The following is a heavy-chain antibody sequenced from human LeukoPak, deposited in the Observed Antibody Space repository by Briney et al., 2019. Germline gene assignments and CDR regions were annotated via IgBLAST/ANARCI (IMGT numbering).Heavy chain of an antibody. J-gene: IGHJ4*02. D-gene: IGHD2-15*01. V-gene: IGHV1-46*01. CDR1: GGTFSSYA. CDR2: INPGGGTA. Sequence: ASVKVSCKASGGTFSSYAISWVRQAPGQGLEWMGVINPGGGTATYAQKLQGRVTMTRDTSTSTVNMELSSLRFEDTAVYYCARDEAYCSGGRCYPFDYWGQGTLVTVSS. CDR3: ARDEAYCSGGRCYPFDY.